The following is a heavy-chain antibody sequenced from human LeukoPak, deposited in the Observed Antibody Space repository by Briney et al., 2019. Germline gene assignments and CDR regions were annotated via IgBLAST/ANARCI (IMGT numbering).Heavy chain of an antibody. V-gene: IGHV4-34*01. D-gene: IGHD5-18*01. J-gene: IGHJ4*02. CDR3: ARYSYGYLSY. Sequence: SETLSLTCAVCGGSFSGYYWSWIRQPPGKGLEWIGEINHSGSTNYNPSLKSRVTISVDTSKNQFSLKLSSVTAADTAVYYCARYSYGYLSYWGQGTLVTVSS. CDR2: INHSGST. CDR1: GGSFSGYY.